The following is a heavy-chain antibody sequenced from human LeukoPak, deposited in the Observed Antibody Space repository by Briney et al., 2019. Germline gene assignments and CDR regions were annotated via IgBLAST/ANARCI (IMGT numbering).Heavy chain of an antibody. V-gene: IGHV4-39*01. CDR3: ARIFGEGGDPTLVDY. J-gene: IGHJ4*02. D-gene: IGHD3-10*01. CDR2: IYYSGST. CDR1: GGSISSSSYY. Sequence: SETLSLTCTVSGGSISSSSYYWGWIRQPPGKGLKWIGGIYYSGSTYYNPSLKSRVTISVDTSKNQFSLKLSSVTAADTAVYYCARIFGEGGDPTLVDYWGQGTLVTVSS.